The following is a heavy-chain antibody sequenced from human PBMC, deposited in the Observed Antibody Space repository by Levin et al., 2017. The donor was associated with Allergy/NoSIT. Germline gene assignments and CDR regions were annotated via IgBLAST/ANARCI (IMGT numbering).Heavy chain of an antibody. CDR2: MYYSGNT. D-gene: IGHD1-26*01. CDR3: ARDRVILGDTNYYYGMDV. Sequence: SETLSLTCTVSGGSISSYYWSWIRQPPGKGLEWIGCMYYSGNTKYNPSLKSRVTISLDTSKNQFSLKRSSVTAADTAVYYWARDRVILGDTNYYYGMDVWGQGTTVTVSS. CDR1: GGSISSYY. V-gene: IGHV4-59*01. J-gene: IGHJ6*02.